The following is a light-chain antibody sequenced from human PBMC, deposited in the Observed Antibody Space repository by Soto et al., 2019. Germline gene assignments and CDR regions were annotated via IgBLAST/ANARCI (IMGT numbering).Light chain of an antibody. V-gene: IGLV2-23*01. J-gene: IGLJ3*02. CDR3: CSYAGTGTWV. CDR1: SSDIGSYNL. CDR2: EGS. Sequence: QSALTQPASVSGSPGQSISISCTGTSSDIGSYNLVSWYQQHPGKAPKLIIYEGSKRPSGVSNRLSGSRSGNTASLTISGLQAEDEADYYCCSYAGTGTWVFGGGTTLTVL.